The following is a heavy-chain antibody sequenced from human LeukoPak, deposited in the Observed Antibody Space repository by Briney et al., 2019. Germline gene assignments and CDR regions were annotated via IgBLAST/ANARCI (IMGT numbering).Heavy chain of an antibody. CDR3: ARDTIQLWLLTGAFDI. CDR1: GFTFSSYA. D-gene: IGHD5-18*01. J-gene: IGHJ3*02. CDR2: IKQDGSEK. Sequence: GGSLRLSCAASGFTFSSYAMSWVRQAPGKGLEWVANIKQDGSEKYYVDSVKGRFTISRDNAKNSLYLQMNSLRAEDTAVYYCARDTIQLWLLTGAFDIWGQGTMVTVSS. V-gene: IGHV3-7*01.